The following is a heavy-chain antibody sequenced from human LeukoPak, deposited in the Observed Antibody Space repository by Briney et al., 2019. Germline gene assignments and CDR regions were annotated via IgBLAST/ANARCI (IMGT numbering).Heavy chain of an antibody. CDR2: INHSGST. CDR3: ARERAYSYWRYFDY. Sequence: PSDTLSLTCAVYGGSFSGYYWSWIRQPPGKGLEGIVEINHSGSTNYNPSLKSRVTISVDTSKNQFSLKLSSVTAAETAVYYCARERAYSYWRYFDYWGQGTPVTVSS. V-gene: IGHV4-34*01. CDR1: GGSFSGYY. D-gene: IGHD5-18*01. J-gene: IGHJ4*02.